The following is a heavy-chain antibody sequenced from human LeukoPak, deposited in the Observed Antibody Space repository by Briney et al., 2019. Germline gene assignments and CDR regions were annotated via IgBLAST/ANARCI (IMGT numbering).Heavy chain of an antibody. V-gene: IGHV3-66*01. Sequence: PGGSLRLSCAASGFTVSSNYMSWVRQAPGKGLEWVSVIYSGGSTYYADSVKGRFTISRDNSKNTLYLQMNSLRAEDTAVYYCARDGSSPDWITMVRGVPTHFDYWGQGTLVTVSS. CDR3: ARDGSSPDWITMVRGVPTHFDY. J-gene: IGHJ4*02. CDR1: GFTVSSNY. CDR2: IYSGGST. D-gene: IGHD3-10*01.